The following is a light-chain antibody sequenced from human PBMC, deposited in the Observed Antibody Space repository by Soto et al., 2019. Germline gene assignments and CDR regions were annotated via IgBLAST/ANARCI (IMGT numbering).Light chain of an antibody. CDR2: KAC. J-gene: IGKJ1*01. Sequence: DIQMTQSPSTLSASIGDRVTITCRASKSINSWLAWHQQKPGKAPKLLIYKACYLEGGVPSRFSGSASGTEFNLTISSLEVDGFATYYCQQYHAFPGTFGQGTRVEIK. CDR3: QQYHAFPGT. CDR1: KSINSW. V-gene: IGKV1-5*03.